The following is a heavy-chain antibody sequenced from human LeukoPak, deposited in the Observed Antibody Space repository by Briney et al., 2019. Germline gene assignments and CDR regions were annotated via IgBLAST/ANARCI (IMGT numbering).Heavy chain of an antibody. CDR3: STLRGYSYGSPDY. CDR2: ISSSGSTI. J-gene: IGHJ4*02. D-gene: IGHD5-18*01. CDR1: GFTFSSYE. V-gene: IGHV3-48*03. Sequence: GGSLRLSCAASGFTFSSYEMNWVRQAPGKGLEWVSYISSSGSTIYYADSVKGRFTISRDNAKNSLYLQMNSLRAEDTAVYYCSTLRGYSYGSPDYWGQGTLVTVSS.